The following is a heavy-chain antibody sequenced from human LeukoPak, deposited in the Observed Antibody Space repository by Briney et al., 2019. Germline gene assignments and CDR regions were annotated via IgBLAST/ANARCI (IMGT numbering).Heavy chain of an antibody. CDR1: GFTFSSYW. CDR2: ISYDGSNK. Sequence: GGSLRLSCAASGFTFSSYWMSWVRQAPGKGLEWVAVISYDGSNKYYADSVKGRFTISRDNSKNTLYLQMNSLKTEDTAVYYCTRVSGIAAAWGQGTLVTVSS. J-gene: IGHJ5*02. D-gene: IGHD6-13*01. CDR3: TRVSGIAAA. V-gene: IGHV3-30*03.